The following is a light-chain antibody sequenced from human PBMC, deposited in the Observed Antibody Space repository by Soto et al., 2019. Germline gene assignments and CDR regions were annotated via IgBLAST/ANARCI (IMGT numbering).Light chain of an antibody. CDR1: SSDVGSYNY. Sequence: QSALTQPASVSGSPGQSITISCTETSSDVGSYNYVSWYQQHPGKAPNLMIYEVSDRPSGISSRFSGSKSGNTASLTISGLQTEDEADYYCSSYTSSSTLFGTGTKVTVL. CDR2: EVS. CDR3: SSYTSSSTL. J-gene: IGLJ1*01. V-gene: IGLV2-14*01.